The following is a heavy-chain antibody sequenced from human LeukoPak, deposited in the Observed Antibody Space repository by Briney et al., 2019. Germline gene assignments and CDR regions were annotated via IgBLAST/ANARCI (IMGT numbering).Heavy chain of an antibody. D-gene: IGHD3-3*01. CDR3: ARGRLLEWFDN. Sequence: SETLSLTCAVYGESFSGYYWSWIRQPPGKGLEWIGEINHSGSTNYNPSLKSRVTISVDTSKRQFSLKLSSVTAADTAVCYCARGRLLEWFDNWGQGTLVSVSS. V-gene: IGHV4-34*01. J-gene: IGHJ5*02. CDR1: GESFSGYY. CDR2: INHSGST.